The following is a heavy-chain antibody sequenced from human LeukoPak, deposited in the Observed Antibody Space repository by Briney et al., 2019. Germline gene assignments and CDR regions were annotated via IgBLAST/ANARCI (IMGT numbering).Heavy chain of an antibody. CDR1: GFTFSSYG. CDR3: ASDNYYDSSGYYNSRY. Sequence: GGSLRLSCAASGFTFSSYGMHWVRQASGKGLEWVAFIRNDGSNKYYADSVKGRFTISRDNSKNTLYLQMNSLRAENTALFNCASDNYYDSSGYYNSRYWGQGTLVTVSS. V-gene: IGHV3-30*02. D-gene: IGHD3-22*01. CDR2: IRNDGSNK. J-gene: IGHJ4*02.